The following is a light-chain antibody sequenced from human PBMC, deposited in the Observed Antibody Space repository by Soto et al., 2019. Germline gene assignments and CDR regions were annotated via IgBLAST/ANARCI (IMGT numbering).Light chain of an antibody. CDR3: QQLNNYPLT. J-gene: IGKJ4*01. Sequence: IQLTQSPSSLSASVGDRVTITCRASQGIISYLAWYQQSPGKAPKLLIYDASTLQSGVPSRFSGSGSGTEFTHTISNLQPEDFSNYYCQQLNNYPLTFGGGTQIEMK. CDR1: QGIISY. V-gene: IGKV1-9*01. CDR2: DAS.